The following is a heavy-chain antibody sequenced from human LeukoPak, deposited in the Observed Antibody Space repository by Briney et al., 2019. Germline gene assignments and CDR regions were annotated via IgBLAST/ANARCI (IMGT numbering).Heavy chain of an antibody. J-gene: IGHJ4*02. CDR2: INAGNGNT. D-gene: IGHD3-22*01. CDR3: ATLYYYDSSGLVN. CDR1: GYIFTPHH. Sequence: ASVKVSCKTSGYIFTPHHIHWVRQAPGQRLEWMGWINAGNGNTKYSQKFQGRVTITRDTSASTAYMELSSLRSEDTAVYYCATLYYYDSSGLVNWGQGTLVTVSS. V-gene: IGHV1-3*01.